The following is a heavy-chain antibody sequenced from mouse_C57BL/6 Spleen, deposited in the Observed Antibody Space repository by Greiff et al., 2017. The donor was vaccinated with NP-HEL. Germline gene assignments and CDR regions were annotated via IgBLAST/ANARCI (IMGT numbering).Heavy chain of an antibody. CDR1: GYTFTSYW. V-gene: IGHV1-55*01. Sequence: QVQLQQPGAELVKPGASVKMSCKASGYTFTSYWITWVKQRPGQGLEWIGDIYPGSGSTNYNEKFKSKATLTVDTSSSTAYMQLSSLTSEDSAVYYCARRDYDYESLYYAMDYWGQGTSVTVSS. CDR2: IYPGSGST. J-gene: IGHJ4*01. CDR3: ARRDYDYESLYYAMDY. D-gene: IGHD2-4*01.